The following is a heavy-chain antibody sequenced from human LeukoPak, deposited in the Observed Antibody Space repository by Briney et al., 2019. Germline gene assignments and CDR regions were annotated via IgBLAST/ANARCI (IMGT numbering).Heavy chain of an antibody. CDR2: IFSGGAI. CDR1: GFIVSSKY. J-gene: IGHJ6*03. D-gene: IGHD4/OR15-4a*01. Sequence: PGGSLRLSCAASGFIVSSKYMSWVRQAPGKGLEWVSVIFSGGAIYYADSVKGRFTMSRDDAKNTLYLQMNSLRADDTAVYYCAKQDIPNFDYYYYYMNVWGKGTTVTVSS. V-gene: IGHV3-53*01. CDR3: AKQDIPNFDYYYYYMNV.